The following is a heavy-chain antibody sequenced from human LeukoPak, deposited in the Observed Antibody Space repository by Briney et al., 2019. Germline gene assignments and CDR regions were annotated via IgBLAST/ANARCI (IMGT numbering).Heavy chain of an antibody. D-gene: IGHD2-21*02. CDR3: ARAGYCGGDCYFWASSYYYYMDV. J-gene: IGHJ6*03. Sequence: GESLKISCAASGFTFSSYWMHWVRQAPGKGLVWVSRINSDESSTSYADSVKGRFTISRDNAKNTLYLQMNSLRAEDTAVYYCARAGYCGGDCYFWASSYYYYMDVWGKGTTVTVSS. CDR1: GFTFSSYW. V-gene: IGHV3-74*01. CDR2: INSDESST.